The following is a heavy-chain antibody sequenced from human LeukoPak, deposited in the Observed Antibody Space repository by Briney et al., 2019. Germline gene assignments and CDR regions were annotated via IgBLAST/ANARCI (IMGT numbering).Heavy chain of an antibody. CDR2: ISAYNGNT. CDR1: GYTFTRYG. J-gene: IGHJ6*02. V-gene: IGHV1-18*01. D-gene: IGHD2-15*01. Sequence: ASVKVSCKASGYTFTRYGISWVRQAPGQGLEWMGWISAYNGNTNYAQKLQGRVTMTTDTSTSTAYMELRSLRSDDTAVYYCARDSQDIVVVVAAGVNYYYGMDVWGQGTTVTVSS. CDR3: ARDSQDIVVVVAAGVNYYYGMDV.